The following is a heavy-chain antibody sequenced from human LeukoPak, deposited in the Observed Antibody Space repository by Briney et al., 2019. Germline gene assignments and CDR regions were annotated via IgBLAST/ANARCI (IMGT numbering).Heavy chain of an antibody. CDR3: AKKIPGYFVY. J-gene: IGHJ4*02. CDR2: ISNTGSVI. D-gene: IGHD1-14*01. CDR1: GSTFSSHT. Sequence: PGGSLRLSCAASGSTFSSHTMNWVRQAPGKGLEWISYISNTGSVIYYADSVKGRFTISRDNAKNTLYLQMNSLRAEDTPVYYCAKKIPGYFVYWGQGSLVTVSS. V-gene: IGHV3-48*04.